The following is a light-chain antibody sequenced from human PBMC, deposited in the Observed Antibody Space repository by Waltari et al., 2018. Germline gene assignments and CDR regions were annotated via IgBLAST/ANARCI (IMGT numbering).Light chain of an antibody. Sequence: QSALTQPASVSGSPGQSATISCTGTSNDVGSSNFFSWYQQHPGKAPKLIIHDETERPSGVSDRFSGSKSATGASLTISGLQAEDEAHYYCCAYAGKVFGGGTRLTVL. J-gene: IGLJ3*02. V-gene: IGLV2-23*01. CDR1: SNDVGSSNF. CDR3: CAYAGKV. CDR2: DET.